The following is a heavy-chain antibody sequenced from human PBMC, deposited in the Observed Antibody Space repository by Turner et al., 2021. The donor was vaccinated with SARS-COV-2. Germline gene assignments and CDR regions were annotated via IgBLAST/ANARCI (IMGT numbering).Heavy chain of an antibody. J-gene: IGHJ3*02. CDR1: GGSISSSSYY. CDR2: IFYTGST. D-gene: IGHD3-22*01. Sequence: QLQLQESGPGLVKPSETLSLTCTVSGGSISSSSYYWGWIRQPPGKGLGWIGSIFYTGSTYYNPSLKSRVTISVDTSKNQFSLKLGSVTAADTAVYYCARLKYYCDSSGTDDAFDIWGQGTMVTVSS. CDR3: ARLKYYCDSSGTDDAFDI. V-gene: IGHV4-39*01.